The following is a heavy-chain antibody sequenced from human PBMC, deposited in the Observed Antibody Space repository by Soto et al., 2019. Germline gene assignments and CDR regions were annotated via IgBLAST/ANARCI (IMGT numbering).Heavy chain of an antibody. V-gene: IGHV3-7*05. CDR2: IKEDGSAK. CDR3: ARERTRHGY. J-gene: IGHJ4*02. Sequence: EVKLVESGGGLVQPGGSLRLSCAGSGFVFSIYWMSWVRQAPGKGLEWVANIKEDGSAKYYVDSVKGRFTISRDNAKNSLDLQMNSLRAEDTAVYYCARERTRHGYWGQGTLVTVSS. CDR1: GFVFSIYW.